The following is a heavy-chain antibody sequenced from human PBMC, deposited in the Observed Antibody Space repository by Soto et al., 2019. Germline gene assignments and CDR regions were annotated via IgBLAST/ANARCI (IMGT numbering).Heavy chain of an antibody. V-gene: IGHV4-34*01. CDR1: GGSFSGYY. CDR2: INHSGST. D-gene: IGHD2-15*01. J-gene: IGHJ6*03. CDR3: ARTFSVGYCSGGSCFSSHDYMDV. Sequence: SETLSLTCAVYGGSFSGYYLSWIRQPPWRGLEWIGEINHSGSTNYNPSLKSRVTISVDTSKNQFSLKLSSVTAADTAVYYCARTFSVGYCSGGSCFSSHDYMDVWGKGTTVT.